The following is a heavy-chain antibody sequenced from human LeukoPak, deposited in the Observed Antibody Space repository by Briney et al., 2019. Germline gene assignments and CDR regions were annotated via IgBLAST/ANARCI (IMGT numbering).Heavy chain of an antibody. Sequence: GGSLRLSCAASRFTFSSYAMHWVRQAPGKGLEYVSAISSNGGSTYYANSVKGRFTISRDNSKNTLYLQMGSLRAEDMAVYYCARDDIAAAGIIDYWGQGTLVTVSS. V-gene: IGHV3-64*01. J-gene: IGHJ4*02. D-gene: IGHD6-13*01. CDR3: ARDDIAAAGIIDY. CDR1: RFTFSSYA. CDR2: ISSNGGST.